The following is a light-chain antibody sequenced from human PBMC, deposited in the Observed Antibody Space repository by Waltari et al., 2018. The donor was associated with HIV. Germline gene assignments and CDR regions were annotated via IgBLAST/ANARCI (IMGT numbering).Light chain of an antibody. V-gene: IGKV1-33*01. J-gene: IGKJ2*01. CDR1: QDIKKN. Sequence: DITMTQPPSSLSARVVDTVTITCRASQDIKKNIDWFLQKPGRAPKLLIYDGAKLETGVPPTFSGSGSTTDFSLTIANLQTVDSETYYCRQYHLLPYTFGQGTTVEI. CDR2: DGA. CDR3: RQYHLLPYT.